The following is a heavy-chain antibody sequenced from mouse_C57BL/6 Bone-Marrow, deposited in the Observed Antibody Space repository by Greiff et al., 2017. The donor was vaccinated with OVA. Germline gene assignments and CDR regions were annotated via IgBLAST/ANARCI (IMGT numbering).Heavy chain of an antibody. Sequence: EVNVVESGGGLVQPGGSLKLSCAASGFTFSDYYMYWVRQTPEKRLEWVAYISNGGGSTYYPDTVKGRFTISRDNAKNTLYLQMSRLKSEDTAMYYCARHAGSTWYFDVWGTGTTVTVSS. CDR2: ISNGGGST. CDR1: GFTFSDYY. J-gene: IGHJ1*03. D-gene: IGHD1-1*01. V-gene: IGHV5-12*01. CDR3: ARHAGSTWYFDV.